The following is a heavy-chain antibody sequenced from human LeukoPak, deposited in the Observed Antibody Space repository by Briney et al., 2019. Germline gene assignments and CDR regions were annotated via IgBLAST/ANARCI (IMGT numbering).Heavy chain of an antibody. D-gene: IGHD6-6*01. CDR1: GYTFTGYY. J-gene: IGHJ6*03. Sequence: EASVKVSCKASGYTFTGYYMHWVRQAPGQGLEWMGWINPNSGGTNYAQKFQGRVTMTRDTSISTAYMELSRLRSDDTAVYYCARDSRIAARPKHYYYYMDVWGKGTTVTVSS. CDR2: INPNSGGT. V-gene: IGHV1-2*02. CDR3: ARDSRIAARPKHYYYYMDV.